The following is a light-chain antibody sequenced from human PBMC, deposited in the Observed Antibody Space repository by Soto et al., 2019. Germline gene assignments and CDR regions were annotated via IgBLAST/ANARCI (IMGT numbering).Light chain of an antibody. CDR2: GVS. J-gene: IGKJ1*01. CDR1: QSVRSSY. V-gene: IGKV3-20*01. Sequence: EIVLTQSPGTLSLSPGERATLSCRASQSVRSSYLAWYQQKLGQAPRLLIYGVSNRATGISDRFSGSGSGTDFTLTISRLESEDFAVYYCQQYGNSPRTFGQGTKVEIK. CDR3: QQYGNSPRT.